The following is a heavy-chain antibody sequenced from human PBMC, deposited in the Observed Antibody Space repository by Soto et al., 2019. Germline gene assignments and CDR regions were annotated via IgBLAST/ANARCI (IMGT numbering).Heavy chain of an antibody. V-gene: IGHV4-59*01. CDR1: GGSISSYY. CDR2: IYYSGST. Sequence: ASETLSLTCTVSGGSISSYYWSWVRQPPGKGLEWMGYIYYSGSTNYNTSRKSRGTMSVDTSKNQFSLKVSSVTAADTAVYYCAGDQRYYYGSGASGRYYDYGMDVWGQGTTVTVSS. J-gene: IGHJ6*02. CDR3: AGDQRYYYGSGASGRYYDYGMDV. D-gene: IGHD3-10*01.